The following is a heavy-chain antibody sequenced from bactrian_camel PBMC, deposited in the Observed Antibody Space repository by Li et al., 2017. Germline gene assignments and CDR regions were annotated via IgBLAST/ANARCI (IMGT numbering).Heavy chain of an antibody. CDR2: ISDDSITT. Sequence: QVQLVESGGGSVQAGGSLRLSCAASGFDFSAWWMYWVRQAPGKGVEWVASISDDSITTQYADFLNGRFTISKDNVKNILYLQMNNLKPEDSGTYYCAADPQLYGGTYAPEVCTDFRTWVRGPRSPSP. CDR3: AADPQLYGGTYAPEVCTDFRT. CDR1: GFDFSAWW. D-gene: IGHD6*01. V-gene: IGHV3S6*01. J-gene: IGHJ4*01.